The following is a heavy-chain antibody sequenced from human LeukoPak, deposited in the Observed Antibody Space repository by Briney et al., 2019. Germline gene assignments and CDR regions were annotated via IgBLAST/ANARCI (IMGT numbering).Heavy chain of an antibody. Sequence: SETLSLTCTVSGGSISSSSYYWGWIRQPPGKGLEWIGSIYYSGSTYCNPSLKSRVTISVDTSKNQFSLKLSSVTAADTAVYYCARRAVAGGYYFDYWGQGTLVTVSS. V-gene: IGHV4-39*01. J-gene: IGHJ4*02. CDR2: IYYSGST. CDR1: GGSISSSSYY. D-gene: IGHD6-19*01. CDR3: ARRAVAGGYYFDY.